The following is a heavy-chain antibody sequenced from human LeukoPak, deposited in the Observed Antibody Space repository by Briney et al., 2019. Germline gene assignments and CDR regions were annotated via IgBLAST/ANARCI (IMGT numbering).Heavy chain of an antibody. D-gene: IGHD3-3*01. CDR1: GGTFSSYA. CDR2: IIPIFGTA. Sequence: ASVKVSCKASGGTFSSYAISWVRQAPGQGLEWMGGIIPIFGTANYAQKFQGRVTITADESTSTAYMELSSLRSEDTAVYYCARRDYDFWHAVNWFDPWGQGTLVTVSS. J-gene: IGHJ5*02. V-gene: IGHV1-69*01. CDR3: ARRDYDFWHAVNWFDP.